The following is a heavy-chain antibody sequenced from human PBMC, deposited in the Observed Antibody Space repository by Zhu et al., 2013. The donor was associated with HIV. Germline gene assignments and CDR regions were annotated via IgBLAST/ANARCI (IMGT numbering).Heavy chain of an antibody. CDR3: ARIPVKWELLRDYYYYGMDV. Sequence: QVQLVQSGAEVKKPGSSVKVSCKASGGTFSSYAISWVRQAPGQGLEWMGGIIPIFGTANYAQKFQGRVTITADESTSTAYMELSSLRSEDTAVYYCARIPVKWELLRDYYYYGMDVWGQGTTVTVSS. CDR2: IIPIFGTA. D-gene: IGHD1-26*01. J-gene: IGHJ6*02. V-gene: IGHV1-69*01. CDR1: GGTFSSYA.